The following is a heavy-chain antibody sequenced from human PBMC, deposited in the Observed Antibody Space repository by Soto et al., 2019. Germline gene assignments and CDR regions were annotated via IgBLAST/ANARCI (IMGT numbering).Heavy chain of an antibody. V-gene: IGHV1-2*04. CDR1: GYSFTGYS. CDR2: INPKNGAT. CDR3: ARVPILECCPPYYYMDV. D-gene: IGHD3-3*01. Sequence: ASVKVSCKASGYSFTGYSMHWVRQAPGQGLEWMGWINPKNGATNYARKFQGWVTMIRDTSISTVYMELSSLKSDDTAVYSCARVPILECCPPYYYMDVWGKGTTVTVSS. J-gene: IGHJ6*03.